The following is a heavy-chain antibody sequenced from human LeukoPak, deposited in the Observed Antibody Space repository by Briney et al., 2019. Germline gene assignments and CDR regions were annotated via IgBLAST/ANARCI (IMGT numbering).Heavy chain of an antibody. Sequence: GGSLRLSCTASGFPFIEYSMNWVRQVPGKGLEWIAYIGIDSGNTKYADSVRGRSTISADKTKNSLYLQMNSLRVDDTAVCYCARDHNYAFDNWGQGTLVSVAS. J-gene: IGHJ4*02. V-gene: IGHV3-48*01. CDR3: ARDHNYAFDN. CDR2: IGIDSGNT. D-gene: IGHD1-1*01. CDR1: GFPFIEYS.